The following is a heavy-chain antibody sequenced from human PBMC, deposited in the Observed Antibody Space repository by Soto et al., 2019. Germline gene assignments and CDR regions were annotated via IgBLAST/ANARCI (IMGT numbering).Heavy chain of an antibody. Sequence: ASVKVSCKVSGFTVTELSIHWVRQTPGKGLEWMGGFDPEDGEKVYAQKFQDRVTMTEDTSTNTAYMELSSLRSDDTAVYYCAKGNDWFDPWGQGTLVTVSS. CDR2: FDPEDGEK. J-gene: IGHJ5*02. CDR3: AKGNDWFDP. CDR1: GFTVTELS. V-gene: IGHV1-24*01.